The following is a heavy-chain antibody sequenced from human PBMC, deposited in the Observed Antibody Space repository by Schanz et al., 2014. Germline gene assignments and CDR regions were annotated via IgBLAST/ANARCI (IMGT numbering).Heavy chain of an antibody. V-gene: IGHV3-53*01. CDR1: GFTVSDNY. CDR2: IYSGGST. D-gene: IGHD5-12*01. Sequence: HLVESGGGLIQPGGSLRLSCAASGFTVSDNYMTWVRQAPGKGLEWVSVIYSGGSTYYADSVKGRFTISRDNANNSVFLQMNSLRAEDTAVYYCARGKRWLQPFFDYWGQGALVTVSS. J-gene: IGHJ4*02. CDR3: ARGKRWLQPFFDY.